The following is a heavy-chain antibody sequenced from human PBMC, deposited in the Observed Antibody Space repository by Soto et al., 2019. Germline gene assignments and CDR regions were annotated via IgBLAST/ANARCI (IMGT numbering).Heavy chain of an antibody. CDR2: SSYGGSNK. CDR3: ARGAGSITMIVVANDAFDI. CDR1: GFTFIAFG. V-gene: IGHV3-30*03. Sequence: GGSLRLSCVASGFTFIAFGMHWVRQAPGKGLEWVAISSYGGSNKYYADSVKGRFTISRDNAKNSLYLQMNSLRAEDTALYYCARGAGSITMIVVANDAFDIWGQGTMVTVSS. J-gene: IGHJ3*02. D-gene: IGHD3-22*01.